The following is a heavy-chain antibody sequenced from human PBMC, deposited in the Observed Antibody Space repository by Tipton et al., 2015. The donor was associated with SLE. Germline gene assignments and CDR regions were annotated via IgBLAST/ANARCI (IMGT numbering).Heavy chain of an antibody. CDR1: GGSISSGDYY. CDR2: IYYSGST. J-gene: IGHJ3*02. Sequence: TLSLTCTVSGGSISSGDYYWSWIRQPPGKGLEWIGYIYYSGSTNYNPSLKSRVTISVDTSKNQFSLKLSSVTAADTAVYYCASIDYDFNAFDIWGQGTMVTVSS. D-gene: IGHD3-3*01. CDR3: ASIDYDFNAFDI. V-gene: IGHV4-61*08.